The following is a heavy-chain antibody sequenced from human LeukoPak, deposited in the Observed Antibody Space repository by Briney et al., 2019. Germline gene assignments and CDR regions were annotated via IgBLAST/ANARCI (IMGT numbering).Heavy chain of an antibody. CDR1: GGSISSGGYY. CDR2: IYYSGST. D-gene: IGHD3-3*01. J-gene: IGHJ4*02. Sequence: SETLSLTCTVSGGSISSGGYYWSWIRQHPGKGLEWIGYIYYSGSTYYNPSLKSRVTISVDTSKNQFSLKLSSVTAADTAVYYCARVTYYDFWSGQYYFDYWGQGTLVTVSS. V-gene: IGHV4-31*03. CDR3: ARVTYYDFWSGQYYFDY.